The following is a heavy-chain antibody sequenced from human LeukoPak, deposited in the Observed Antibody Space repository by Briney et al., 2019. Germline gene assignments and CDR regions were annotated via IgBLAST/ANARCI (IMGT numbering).Heavy chain of an antibody. Sequence: SXXLSLTCTVSGDSISSYYWSWIRQPPGKGVEWIGYIYYSGSTNYNPSLKSRVTISVDTSKNQFSLKLSSVTAADTAVYYCARGGGRLGYDRGPWFDPWGQGTLVTVSS. J-gene: IGHJ5*02. CDR3: ARGGGRLGYDRGPWFDP. D-gene: IGHD3-10*02. V-gene: IGHV4-59*08. CDR2: IYYSGST. CDR1: GDSISSYY.